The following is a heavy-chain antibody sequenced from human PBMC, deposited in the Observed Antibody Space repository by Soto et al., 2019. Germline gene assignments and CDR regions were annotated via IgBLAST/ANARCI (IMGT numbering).Heavy chain of an antibody. V-gene: IGHV3-30*04. J-gene: IGHJ4*02. CDR3: TTRSGGSSSVGMDY. D-gene: IGHD6-6*01. Sequence: QVPLVESGGGVVQPGRSLRLSCAGSGFICKNYALNWVRQPAGKRLEWVASITRDGYNKYYADSVTGRCTISRDNSRDTLSLQMTALTIEDSSVYYWTTRSGGSSSVGMDYWGQGTRVTVSS. CDR2: ITRDGYNK. CDR1: GFICKNYA.